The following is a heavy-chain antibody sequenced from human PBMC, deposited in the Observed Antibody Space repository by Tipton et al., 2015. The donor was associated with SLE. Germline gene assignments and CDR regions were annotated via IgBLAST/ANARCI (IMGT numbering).Heavy chain of an antibody. D-gene: IGHD3-3*01. V-gene: IGHV3-7*01. Sequence: SLRLSCATSGFTFSSYWMSWVRQAPGKGLEWVANIKQDGSEKYYVDSVKGRFTISRDNAKNSVYLQMNSLRAEDTAVYYCTRDRPVLRFLEWSNYYYYMDVWGKGTTVTVSS. CDR2: IKQDGSEK. CDR1: GFTFSSYW. J-gene: IGHJ6*03. CDR3: TRDRPVLRFLEWSNYYYYMDV.